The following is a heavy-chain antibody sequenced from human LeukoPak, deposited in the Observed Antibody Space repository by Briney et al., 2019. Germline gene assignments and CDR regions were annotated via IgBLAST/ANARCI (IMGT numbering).Heavy chain of an antibody. CDR3: ARGHIAAAGYYYYYYMDV. CDR2: INPNSGGT. CDR1: GYTFTVYY. D-gene: IGHD6-13*01. J-gene: IGHJ6*03. Sequence: GASVKVSCKASGYTFTVYYIHWVRQPPGQGHEWVGRINPNSGGTNYAQKFQGRVTMIRDTSISTAYMELSRLRSDDTAVYYCARGHIAAAGYYYYYYMDVWGKGTTVTVSS. V-gene: IGHV1-2*06.